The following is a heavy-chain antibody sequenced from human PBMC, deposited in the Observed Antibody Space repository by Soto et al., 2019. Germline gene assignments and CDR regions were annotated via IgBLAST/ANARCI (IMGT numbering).Heavy chain of an antibody. CDR2: IIPIFGTA. CDR1: GGTFSSYA. J-gene: IGHJ4*02. V-gene: IGHV1-69*05. D-gene: IGHD3-3*01. CDR3: AKVPWYVESRFLEWSEYYFDY. Sequence: GASVKVSCKASGGTFSSYAISWVRQAPGQGLEWMGGIIPIFGTANYAQKFQERVTITRDMSTSTAYMELSSLRSEDTAVYYCAKVPWYVESRFLEWSEYYFDYWGQGTLVTVSS.